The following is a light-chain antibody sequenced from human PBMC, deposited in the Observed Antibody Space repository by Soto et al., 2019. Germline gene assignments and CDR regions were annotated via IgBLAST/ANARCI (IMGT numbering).Light chain of an antibody. Sequence: EIVLTQSPGTLSLSPGDRATLSCRASQSVSSNYLAWYQQKPGQAPRLLIYGASRRATGIPDRFSGSGSGTDFTFTISRLEPEVFAVYYCQQYGSSPRTFGQGTKVEIK. CDR2: GAS. V-gene: IGKV3-20*01. J-gene: IGKJ1*01. CDR1: QSVSSNY. CDR3: QQYGSSPRT.